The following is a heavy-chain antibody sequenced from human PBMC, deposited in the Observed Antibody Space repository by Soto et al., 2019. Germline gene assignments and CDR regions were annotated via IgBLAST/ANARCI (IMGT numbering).Heavy chain of an antibody. J-gene: IGHJ4*02. CDR2: ISGSGGST. CDR1: GFTFNSYA. V-gene: IGHV3-23*01. CDR3: AKGGPSYYDFWSGYHTDY. D-gene: IGHD3-3*01. Sequence: AGGSLRLSCAASGFTFNSYAMSWVRQAPGKGLEWVLIISGSGGSTYNADSVKGRFTISRDNSKNFLYLQMSSLRAEDTAVYYCAKGGPSYYDFWSGYHTDYWGQGTLVTVS.